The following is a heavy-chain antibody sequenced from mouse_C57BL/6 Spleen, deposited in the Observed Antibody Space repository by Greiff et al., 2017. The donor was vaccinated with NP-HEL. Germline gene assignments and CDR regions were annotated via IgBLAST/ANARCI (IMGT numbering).Heavy chain of an antibody. CDR2: IDPEDGET. V-gene: IGHV14-2*01. CDR3: ARFAMVTPGYYYAMDY. J-gene: IGHJ4*01. Sequence: VQLQQSGAELVKPGASVKLSCTASGFNIKDYYMHWVKQRTEQGLEWIGRIDPEDGETKYAPKFQGKATITADTSSNSAYLQLSSLTSEDTSVYYCARFAMVTPGYYYAMDYWGQGTSVTVSS. CDR1: GFNIKDYY. D-gene: IGHD2-3*01.